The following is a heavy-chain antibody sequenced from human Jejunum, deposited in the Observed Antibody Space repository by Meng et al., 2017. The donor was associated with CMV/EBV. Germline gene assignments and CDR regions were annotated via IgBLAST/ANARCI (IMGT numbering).Heavy chain of an antibody. V-gene: IGHV4-39*07. CDR1: GASISSSPYY. J-gene: IGHJ4*02. D-gene: IGHD2-15*01. Sequence: GASISSSPYYLGWTRQPPGKGLEWIGSVHYSGSTYYNPSLKSRVTMSVDTSKNQISLKLTSVSAADTAVYYCARVCSGGTCLDYWGQGTLVTVSS. CDR3: ARVCSGGTCLDY. CDR2: VHYSGST.